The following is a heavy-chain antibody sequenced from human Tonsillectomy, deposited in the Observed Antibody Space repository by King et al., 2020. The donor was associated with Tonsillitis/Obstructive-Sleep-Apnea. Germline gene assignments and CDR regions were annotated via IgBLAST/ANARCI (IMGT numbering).Heavy chain of an antibody. CDR1: GFTFSSYE. CDR3: ARRSRDTMIVVVIKEINDAFDI. D-gene: IGHD3-22*01. Sequence: VQLVESGGGLVQPGGSLRLSCAASGFTFSSYEMNWVRQAPGKGLEWVSYISSSGSTIYYADSVKGRFTISRDNAKNSLYLQMNSLRAEDTAVYYCARRSRDTMIVVVIKEINDAFDIWGQGTMVTVSS. J-gene: IGHJ3*02. V-gene: IGHV3-48*03. CDR2: ISSSGSTI.